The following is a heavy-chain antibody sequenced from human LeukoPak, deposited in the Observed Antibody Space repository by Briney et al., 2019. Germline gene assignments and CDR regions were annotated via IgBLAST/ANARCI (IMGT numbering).Heavy chain of an antibody. Sequence: SETLSLTCTVSGYSISSGYYWGWIRQPPGKGLEWIGSIYHSGSTYYNPSLKSRVTISVDTSKNQFSLKLSSVTAADTAVHYCARASRTDAFDIWGQGTMVTVSS. CDR2: IYHSGST. D-gene: IGHD1-14*01. CDR1: GYSISSGYY. J-gene: IGHJ3*02. V-gene: IGHV4-38-2*02. CDR3: ARASRTDAFDI.